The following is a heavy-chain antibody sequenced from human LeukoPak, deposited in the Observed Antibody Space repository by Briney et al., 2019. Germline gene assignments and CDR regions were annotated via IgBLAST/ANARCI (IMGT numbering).Heavy chain of an antibody. CDR2: IKQDGSDK. CDR3: ARGLGYPNWFDP. CDR1: GFTLSNFW. D-gene: IGHD5-12*01. Sequence: PGGSLRLSWAASGFTLSNFWMSWVRQAPGKGLEWVANIKQDGSDKNYMDSVKGRFTISRDNAKNSLYLQMNSLRAEDTAVYYCARGLGYPNWFDPWGQGTLVTVSS. J-gene: IGHJ5*02. V-gene: IGHV3-7*04.